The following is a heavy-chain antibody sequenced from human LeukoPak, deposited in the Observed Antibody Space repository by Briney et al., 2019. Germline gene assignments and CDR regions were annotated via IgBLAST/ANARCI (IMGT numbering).Heavy chain of an antibody. D-gene: IGHD2-2*01. Sequence: KASETLSLTCAVYGGSFSGYHWNWIRQPPGRGLEWIGEIIHSGGTNYKSSLKSRVTISLNTSKNQFSLQLSSVTAADTAVYFCARGNLVVVPAAQRAYSYMDVWGNGTTVTVSS. CDR3: ARGNLVVVPAAQRAYSYMDV. V-gene: IGHV4-34*01. CDR2: IIHSGGT. CDR1: GGSFSGYH. J-gene: IGHJ6*03.